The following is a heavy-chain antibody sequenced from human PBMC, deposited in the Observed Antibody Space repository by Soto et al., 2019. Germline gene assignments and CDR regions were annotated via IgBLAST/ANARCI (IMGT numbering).Heavy chain of an antibody. V-gene: IGHV4-30-4*02. Sequence: SETLSLTCTVSGGSISSGDYYWSWIRQPPGKGLEWIGYIYYSGSTYYNPSLKSRVTISVDTSKNQFSLKLSSVTAADTAVYYCARGSWYSFTYYFDYWGQGTLVTVSS. CDR2: IYYSGST. CDR1: GGSISSGDYY. J-gene: IGHJ4*02. CDR3: ARGSWYSFTYYFDY. D-gene: IGHD6-13*01.